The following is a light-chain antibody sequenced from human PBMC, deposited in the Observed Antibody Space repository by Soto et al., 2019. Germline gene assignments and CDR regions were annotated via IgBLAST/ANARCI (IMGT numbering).Light chain of an antibody. CDR1: SSDVGAYIY. J-gene: IGLJ1*01. Sequence: QSALTQPGSVSGSPGQSVTISCTGTSSDVGAYIYVSWYQQHPGKPPKLMIYDVNKRPSGVPDRFSGSKSGNTASLTISGLQAEDVADYYCFSYARSNTLVLFGTGTKVTVL. CDR3: FSYARSNTLVL. V-gene: IGLV2-11*01. CDR2: DVN.